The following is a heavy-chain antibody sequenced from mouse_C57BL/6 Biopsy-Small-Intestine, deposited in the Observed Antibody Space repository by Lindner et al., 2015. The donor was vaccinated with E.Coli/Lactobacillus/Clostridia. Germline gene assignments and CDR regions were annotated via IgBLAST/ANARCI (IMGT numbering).Heavy chain of an antibody. CDR3: ARDCTWYFDV. Sequence: VQLQESGAELAKPGASVKLSCKASGNTFTNDWIHWLKQRPGQGLEWIGYIIPSSDYTKYNQKFKDTAALTADKSSSTAYMQLSSLTYEDSAVYYCARDCTWYFDVWGTGTTVTVSS. J-gene: IGHJ1*03. CDR2: IIPSSDYT. CDR1: GNTFTNDW. V-gene: IGHV1-7*01.